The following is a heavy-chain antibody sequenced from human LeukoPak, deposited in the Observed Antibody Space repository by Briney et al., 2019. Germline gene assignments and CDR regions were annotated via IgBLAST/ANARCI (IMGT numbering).Heavy chain of an antibody. CDR3: ARGGYRIRYGMDV. CDR1: GFTLSDYY. V-gene: IGHV3-11*05. Sequence: GGSLRLSCAASGFTLSDYYMSWIRQAPGKGLEWVSYISSSSSYTNYADSVKGRFTISRDNAKNSLYLQMNSLRAEDTAVYYCARGGYRIRYGMDVWGQGTTVTVSS. D-gene: IGHD5-18*01. J-gene: IGHJ6*02. CDR2: ISSSSSYT.